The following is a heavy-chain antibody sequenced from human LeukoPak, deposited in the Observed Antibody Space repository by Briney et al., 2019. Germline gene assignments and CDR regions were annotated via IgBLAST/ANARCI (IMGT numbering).Heavy chain of an antibody. D-gene: IGHD3-22*01. CDR3: ARGFYDSGGQKRGGAFDI. J-gene: IGHJ3*02. CDR2: INHSGSA. V-gene: IGHV4-34*01. Sequence: PSETLSLTCAVYGGSFSGYYWGWIRQPPGKGLEWIGEINHSGSANYNPSLKSRAIMSDDTSKSQFPLKLSSVTAADTAVYYCARGFYDSGGQKRGGAFDIWGQGTLVTVSS. CDR1: GGSFSGYY.